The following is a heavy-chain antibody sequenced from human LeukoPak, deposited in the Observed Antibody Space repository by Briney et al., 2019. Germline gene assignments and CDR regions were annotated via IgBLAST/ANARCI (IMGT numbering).Heavy chain of an antibody. D-gene: IGHD2-2*03. J-gene: IGHJ4*02. CDR1: GFTFSNYA. V-gene: IGHV3-23*01. CDR3: AKDWIKFDY. CDR2: FSGSGSST. Sequence: PGGSPRLSCAASGFTFSNYAMSWVRQAPGKGLEWASGFSGSGSSTYYADSVKGRFTISRDNSKNTLYLQMNSLRAEDTAVYYCAKDWIKFDYWGQGTLVTVSS.